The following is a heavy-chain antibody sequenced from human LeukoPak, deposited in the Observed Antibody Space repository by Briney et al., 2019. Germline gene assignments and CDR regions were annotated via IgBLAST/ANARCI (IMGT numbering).Heavy chain of an antibody. CDR3: ARVTTRDYYDSSGYYRRGYYYYYYMDV. V-gene: IGHV4-4*07. CDR1: GGSISSYY. J-gene: IGHJ6*03. CDR2: IYTSGST. Sequence: RSSETLSLTCTVSGGSISSYYWSWIRQPAGKGLEWIGRIYTSGSTNYNPSPKSRVTMSVDTSKNQFSLKLSSVTAADTAVYYCARVTTRDYYDSSGYYRRGYYYYYYMDVWGKGTTVTISS. D-gene: IGHD3-22*01.